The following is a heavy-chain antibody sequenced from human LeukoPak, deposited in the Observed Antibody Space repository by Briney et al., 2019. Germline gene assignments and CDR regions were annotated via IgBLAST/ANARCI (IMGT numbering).Heavy chain of an antibody. V-gene: IGHV1-46*01. D-gene: IGHD2/OR15-2a*01. CDR1: GDTFTSYY. CDR2: INPGGGST. Sequence: GASVKVSCKASGDTFTSYYIHWVRQAPGQGLEWMGIINPGGGSTTYARKSQGKVTMTSDTSPSTVFLELNSLTSEDTAVYYCAGPYFASNHSDLWGRGTLVTVSS. CDR3: AGPYFASNHSDL. J-gene: IGHJ2*01.